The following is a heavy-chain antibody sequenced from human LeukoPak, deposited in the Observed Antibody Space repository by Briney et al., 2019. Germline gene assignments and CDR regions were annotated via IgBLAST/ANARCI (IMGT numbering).Heavy chain of an antibody. D-gene: IGHD2-15*01. CDR3: ARQGPDCSGGSCYLL. CDR2: IYPGDSDT. V-gene: IGHV5-51*01. J-gene: IGHJ4*02. CDR1: GYSFSSYW. Sequence: GESLKISCKGSGYSFSSYWIGWVRQMPGKGVEWMGIIYPGDSDTRYSPSFQGQVTISADKSISNAYLQWSSLKASDTAMYYCARQGPDCSGGSCYLLWGQGTLVTVSS.